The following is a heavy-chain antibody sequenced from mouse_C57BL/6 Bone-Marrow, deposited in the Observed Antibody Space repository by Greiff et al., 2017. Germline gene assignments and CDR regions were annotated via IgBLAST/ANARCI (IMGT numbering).Heavy chain of an antibody. Sequence: VHLVESGAELVRPGTSVKVSCKASGYAFTNYLIEWVKQRPGQGLEWIGVINPGSGGTNYNEKFKGKATLTADKYSSTAYMQLSSLTSEDSAVYFCATHYYYGSSYEDYWGQGTTLTVSS. V-gene: IGHV1-54*01. CDR3: ATHYYYGSSYEDY. J-gene: IGHJ2*01. CDR1: GYAFTNYL. D-gene: IGHD1-1*01. CDR2: INPGSGGT.